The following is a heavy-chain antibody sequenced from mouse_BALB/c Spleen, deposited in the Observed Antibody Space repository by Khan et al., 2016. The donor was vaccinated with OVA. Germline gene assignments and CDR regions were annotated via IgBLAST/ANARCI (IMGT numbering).Heavy chain of an antibody. CDR1: GYSFTSYY. J-gene: IGHJ3*01. CDR2: VDPFSAVT. Sequence: VQLKQSGPELMKPGASVKISCKASGYSFTSYYIHWVMQSRGQSLEWIGYVDPFSAVTTYNQKFKGKVTLTVDKSSSTAYIHLSNLTSEASAVYYCTRHGYVAWFTYWGQGTLVTVSA. D-gene: IGHD2-2*01. CDR3: TRHGYVAWFTY. V-gene: IGHV1-31*01.